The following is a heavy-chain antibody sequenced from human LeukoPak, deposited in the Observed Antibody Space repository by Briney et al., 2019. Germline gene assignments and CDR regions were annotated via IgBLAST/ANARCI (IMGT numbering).Heavy chain of an antibody. Sequence: ASETLSLTCTVSGGSISSGSYYWSWIRQPAGKGLEWIGRTYTSGSTNYNPSLKSRVTISVDTSKNQFSLKLSSVTAADTAVYYCARAVLGGYDFDYWGQGTLVTVSS. CDR1: GGSISSGSYY. V-gene: IGHV4-61*02. D-gene: IGHD5-12*01. CDR2: TYTSGST. J-gene: IGHJ4*02. CDR3: ARAVLGGYDFDY.